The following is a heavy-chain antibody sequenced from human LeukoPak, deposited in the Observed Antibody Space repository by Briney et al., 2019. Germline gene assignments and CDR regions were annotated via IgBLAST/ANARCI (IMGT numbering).Heavy chain of an antibody. D-gene: IGHD2-2*01. CDR1: GGSISSYY. CDR3: ARGGIVVPAALNWFDP. Sequence: PSETLSLTCTVSGGSISSYYWSWIRQPPGKGLEWIGYIYYSGSTNYNPSLKSRVTISVDTSKNQFSLKLSSVTAADTAVYYCARGGIVVPAALNWFDPWGQGTLVTVSS. V-gene: IGHV4-59*01. CDR2: IYYSGST. J-gene: IGHJ5*02.